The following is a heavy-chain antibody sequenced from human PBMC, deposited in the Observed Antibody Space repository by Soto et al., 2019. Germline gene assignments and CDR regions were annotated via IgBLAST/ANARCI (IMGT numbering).Heavy chain of an antibody. CDR1: GFTFSSYA. CDR3: AKDLSYSSGWADAFDI. V-gene: IGHV3-23*01. CDR2: ISGSGGST. D-gene: IGHD6-19*01. Sequence: GGSLRLSCAASGFTFSSYAMSWVRQAPGKGLEWVSAISGSGGSTYYAGSVKGRFTISRDNSKNTLYLQMNSLRAEDTAVYYCAKDLSYSSGWADAFDIWGQGTMVTVSS. J-gene: IGHJ3*02.